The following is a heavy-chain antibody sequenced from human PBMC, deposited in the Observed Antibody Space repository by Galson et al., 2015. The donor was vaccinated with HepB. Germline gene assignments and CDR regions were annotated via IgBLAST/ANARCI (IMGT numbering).Heavy chain of an antibody. D-gene: IGHD3-9*01. J-gene: IGHJ6*02. CDR3: ARDLYYDMFTGYWNYDYYGMDV. V-gene: IGHV1-69*13. Sequence: SVKVSCKASGGSFSSYAINWVRQAPGQGLEWMGGIIPIFSTANYAQKFQGRVTITADESTSTAYLQLSSLRSEDTAVYYCARDLYYDMFTGYWNYDYYGMDVWGQGTTVTVSS. CDR1: GGSFSSYA. CDR2: IIPIFSTA.